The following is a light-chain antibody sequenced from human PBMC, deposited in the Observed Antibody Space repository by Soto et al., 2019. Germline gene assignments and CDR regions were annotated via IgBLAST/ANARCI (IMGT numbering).Light chain of an antibody. J-gene: IGKJ1*01. V-gene: IGKV1-39*01. CDR2: GAS. CDR3: AQIYTAQWT. Sequence: DIHVTQSPSSLPASLGDRVTITCRASENIKNYLTWYQQKPGKAPKLLIYGASTLRTGVPSRFSGSGSGTDFTFTIRGLQPDDFATYYCAQIYTAQWTFGQGTRVDLK. CDR1: ENIKNY.